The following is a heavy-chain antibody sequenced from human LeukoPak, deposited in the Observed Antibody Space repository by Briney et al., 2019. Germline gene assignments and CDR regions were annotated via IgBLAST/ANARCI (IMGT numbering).Heavy chain of an antibody. V-gene: IGHV4-39*01. CDR1: GGSLSSSSYY. Sequence: SETLSLTCTVSGGSLSSSSYYWGWIRQPPGTGLEWIGSIYYSGSTYYNPSLKSRVTITVDTSKNQFSLKLSSVTAADTAVYYCARRRPTVDWFDPWGQGTLVTVSS. D-gene: IGHD4-17*01. CDR2: IYYSGST. J-gene: IGHJ5*02. CDR3: ARRRPTVDWFDP.